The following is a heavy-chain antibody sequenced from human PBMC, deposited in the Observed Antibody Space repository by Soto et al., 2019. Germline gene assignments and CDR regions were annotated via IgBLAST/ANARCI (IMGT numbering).Heavy chain of an antibody. CDR2: INHSGST. CDR1: GGSFSGYY. Sequence: PSETLSLTCAVYGGSFSGYYWSWIRQPPGKGLEWIGAINHSGSTNYNPTPKSRVTISVDTSKSRFSLKLSSVTAADTAVYYCARGTPITMVRVVTATSTTRYGMDVWGQGTTVTVSS. V-gene: IGHV4-34*01. D-gene: IGHD3-10*01. CDR3: ARGTPITMVRVVTATSTTRYGMDV. J-gene: IGHJ6*02.